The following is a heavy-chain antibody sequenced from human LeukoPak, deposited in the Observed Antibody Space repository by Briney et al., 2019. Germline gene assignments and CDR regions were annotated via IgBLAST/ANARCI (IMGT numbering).Heavy chain of an antibody. D-gene: IGHD6-19*01. J-gene: IGHJ4*02. CDR1: GFTSSSYS. Sequence: GGSLRLSCAASGFTSSSYSMNWVRQAPGKVLEWVSSISSSSSYIYYADSVKGRFTISRDNAKNSLYLQMNSLRAEDTAVYYCARVGSSGWYREDYWGQGTLVTVSS. CDR2: ISSSSSYI. V-gene: IGHV3-21*01. CDR3: ARVGSSGWYREDY.